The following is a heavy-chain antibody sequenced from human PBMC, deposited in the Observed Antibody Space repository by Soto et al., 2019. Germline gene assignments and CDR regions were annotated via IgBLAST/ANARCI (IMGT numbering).Heavy chain of an antibody. CDR2: ISGSGGST. V-gene: IGHV3-23*01. D-gene: IGHD3-9*01. J-gene: IGHJ4*02. CDR3: AKRAPYYDILTGYYFDY. Sequence: GGSLRLSCTASGFTFGDYAMSWVRQAPGKGLEWVSAISGSGGSTYYADSVKGRFTISRDNSKNTLYLQMNSLRAEDTAVYYCAKRAPYYDILTGYYFDYWGQGTLVTVSS. CDR1: GFTFGDYA.